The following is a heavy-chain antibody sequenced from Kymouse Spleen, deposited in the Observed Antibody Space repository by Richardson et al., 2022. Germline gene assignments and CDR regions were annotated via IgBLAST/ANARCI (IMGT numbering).Heavy chain of an antibody. D-gene: IGHD2-2*02. CDR2: IYYSGST. V-gene: IGHV4-39*01. Sequence: QLQLQESGPGLVKPSETLSLTCTVSGGSISSSSYYWGWIRQPPGKGLEWIGSIYYSGSTYYNPSLKSRVTISVDTSKNQFSLKLSSVTAADTAVYYCARYCSSTSCYRIAARPIYYYYGMDVWGQGTTVTVSS. J-gene: IGHJ6*02. CDR1: GGSISSSSYY. CDR3: ARYCSSTSCYRIAARPIYYYYGMDV.